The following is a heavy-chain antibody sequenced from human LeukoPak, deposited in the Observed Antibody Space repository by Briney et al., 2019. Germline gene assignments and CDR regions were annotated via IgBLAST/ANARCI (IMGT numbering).Heavy chain of an antibody. Sequence: ASVTVSCKASGYTFTGYYMHWVRQAPGQGREWMGWINPNSGGTNYAQKFQGRVTMTRDTSISTAYMELSRLRSDDTAVYYCARDPDSSGYYLSGDYWGQGTLVTVSS. V-gene: IGHV1-2*02. CDR1: GYTFTGYY. J-gene: IGHJ4*02. D-gene: IGHD3-22*01. CDR3: ARDPDSSGYYLSGDY. CDR2: INPNSGGT.